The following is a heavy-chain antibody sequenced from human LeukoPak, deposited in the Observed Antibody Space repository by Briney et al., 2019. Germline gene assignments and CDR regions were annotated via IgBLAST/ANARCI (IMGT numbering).Heavy chain of an antibody. Sequence: SETLSLTCSVSGGSISSGSYYWSWIRQPAGKGLGWIGRIYTSGSTDYNPSLKSRVTMSVDTSKNQFSLKLSSVTAADTAVYYCARVGDYALKDWGQGTLVTVSS. J-gene: IGHJ4*02. V-gene: IGHV4-61*02. D-gene: IGHD3-16*01. CDR1: GGSISSGSYY. CDR2: IYTSGST. CDR3: ARVGDYALKD.